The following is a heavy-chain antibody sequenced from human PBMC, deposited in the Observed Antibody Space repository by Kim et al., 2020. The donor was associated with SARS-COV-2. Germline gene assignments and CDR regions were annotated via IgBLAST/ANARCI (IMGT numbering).Heavy chain of an antibody. D-gene: IGHD5-18*01. CDR1: GFTFSSSS. J-gene: IGHJ4*02. Sequence: GGSLRLSCAASGFTFSSSSMTWVRQAPGKGLEGVSSIGATGVHIFYADSVKGRFTISRDNSNNILSLQMHSLRAEDTALYFCAKGGRTQLIDFWGQGTLVTVSS. CDR3: AKGGRTQLIDF. CDR2: IGATGVHI. V-gene: IGHV3-23*01.